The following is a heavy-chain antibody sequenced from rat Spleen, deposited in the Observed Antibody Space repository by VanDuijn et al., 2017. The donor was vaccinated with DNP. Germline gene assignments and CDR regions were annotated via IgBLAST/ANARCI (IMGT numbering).Heavy chain of an antibody. CDR2: IGTDGDST. CDR3: ARHPPWWY. V-gene: IGHV5S23*01. D-gene: IGHD1-1*01. J-gene: IGHJ2*01. CDR1: GFTFSDYD. Sequence: EVQLVESGGGLVQPGRSLKLSCAASGFTFSDYDMAWVRQAPKKGLEWVASIGTDGDSTYYRDSVKGRFTVSRDNAKSTLYLQMDSLRSEDTATCYCARHPPWWYWGQGVMVTVSS.